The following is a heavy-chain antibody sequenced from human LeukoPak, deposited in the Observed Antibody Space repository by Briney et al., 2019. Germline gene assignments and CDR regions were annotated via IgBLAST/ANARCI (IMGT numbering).Heavy chain of an antibody. J-gene: IGHJ4*02. D-gene: IGHD3-9*01. CDR1: GGSISSYY. CDR2: IYYSGST. V-gene: IGHV4-59*01. Sequence: SETLSLTCTVSGGSISSYYWSWIRQPPGKGLERIGYIYYSGSTNYNPSLKSRVTISVDTSKNQFSLKLSSVTAADTAVYYCARRKTGIDYWGQGTLVTVSS. CDR3: ARRKTGIDY.